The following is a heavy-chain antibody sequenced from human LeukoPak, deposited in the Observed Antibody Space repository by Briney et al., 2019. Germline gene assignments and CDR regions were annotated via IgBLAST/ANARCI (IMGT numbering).Heavy chain of an antibody. CDR3: ARGGARAAGTVDY. J-gene: IGHJ4*02. D-gene: IGHD6-13*01. Sequence: PGGSLRLSCAASGFTFSSYSMNWVRQAPGKGLEWVSSISSSSSYIYYADSVKGRFTISRDNAKNSLYLQMSSLRAEDTAVYYCARGGARAAGTVDYWGQGTLVTVSS. CDR2: ISSSSSYI. CDR1: GFTFSSYS. V-gene: IGHV3-21*01.